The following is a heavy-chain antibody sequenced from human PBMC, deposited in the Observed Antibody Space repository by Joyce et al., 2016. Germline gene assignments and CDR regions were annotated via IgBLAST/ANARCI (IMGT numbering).Heavy chain of an antibody. Sequence: EVQLLESVGGLVQPGGSLRLSCAASGFSFSIHAMGWVRQAPGKGLDWVSVITDSGDSEHYGDSVRGRFSISRDNSKNTLYLQMNSLRAEDTAVYYCAKDRSMYEGSSDYWGQGTLVTVSS. J-gene: IGHJ4*02. CDR1: GFSFSIHA. V-gene: IGHV3-23*01. D-gene: IGHD3-10*01. CDR2: ITDSGDSE. CDR3: AKDRSMYEGSSDY.